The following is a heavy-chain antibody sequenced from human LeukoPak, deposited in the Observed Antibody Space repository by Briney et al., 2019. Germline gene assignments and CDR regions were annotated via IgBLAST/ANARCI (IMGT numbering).Heavy chain of an antibody. CDR1: GGSISSYY. J-gene: IGHJ6*03. D-gene: IGHD1-14*01. CDR2: IYYSGST. V-gene: IGHV4-59*01. CDR3: ARNHQGRTYYYYYYYMDV. Sequence: SETLSLTCTVSGGSISSYYWSWIRQPPGKGLEWIGYIYYSGSTNYNPSLKSRVPISVDTSKNQFSLKLSSVTAADTAVYYCARNHQGRTYYYYYYYMDVWGKGTTVTVSS.